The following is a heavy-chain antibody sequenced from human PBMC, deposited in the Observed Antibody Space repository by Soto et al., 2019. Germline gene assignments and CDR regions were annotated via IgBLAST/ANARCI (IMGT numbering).Heavy chain of an antibody. Sequence: GGSLRLSCAASGFTFRAYAMSWVRQAPGKGLEWVAGIWYDGSNKYYADSVKGRFTISRDNSKNTLYLQMNSLRAEDTAVYYCARGEVATVYYFDYWGQGTLVTVSS. V-gene: IGHV3-33*08. J-gene: IGHJ4*02. D-gene: IGHD5-12*01. CDR3: ARGEVATVYYFDY. CDR2: IWYDGSNK. CDR1: GFTFRAYA.